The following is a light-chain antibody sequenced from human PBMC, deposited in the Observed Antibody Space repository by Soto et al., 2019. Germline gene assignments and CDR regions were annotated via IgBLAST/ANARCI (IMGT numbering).Light chain of an antibody. CDR1: QSVSNSY. CDR2: GAS. CDR3: QQYGSSWYT. J-gene: IGKJ2*01. Sequence: EIALTQSPGTLSLSPGERATLSCRASQSVSNSYLAWYQQKPGQAPRLLIYGASSRATGIPDRFSGSGSGTDFTLTISRLEPEDFAVYYCQQYGSSWYTFGQGTKLEIK. V-gene: IGKV3-20*01.